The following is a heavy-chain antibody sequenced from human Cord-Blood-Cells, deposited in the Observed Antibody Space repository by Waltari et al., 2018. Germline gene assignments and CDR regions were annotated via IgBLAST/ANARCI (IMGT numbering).Heavy chain of an antibody. CDR3: ARASYYYDSSGYYFDY. CDR1: GFTVSSNY. J-gene: IGHJ4*02. D-gene: IGHD3-22*01. V-gene: IGHV3-53*01. Sequence: EVQLVESGGGLIQPGGSLRLSCAASGFTVSSNYLSWVRQAPGKGLELVSVIYSGCSTYYADSWKGRFTISRDNSKNTLYLQMHSLRSEDTAVYYCARASYYYDSSGYYFDYWGQGTLVTVSS. CDR2: IYSGCST.